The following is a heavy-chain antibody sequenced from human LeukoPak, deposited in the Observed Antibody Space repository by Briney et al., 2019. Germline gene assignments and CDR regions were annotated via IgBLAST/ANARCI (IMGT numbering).Heavy chain of an antibody. CDR2: IIPIFGTA. D-gene: IGHD4-23*01. CDR1: GGTFSSYA. V-gene: IGHV1-69*13. Sequence: SVKVSCKASGGTFSSYAISWVRQAPGQGLEWMGGIIPIFGTANYAQKFQGRVTITADESTSTAYMELRSLRSEDTAVYYCATSTVVIRPQYYFDYRGQGTLVTVSS. J-gene: IGHJ4*02. CDR3: ATSTVVIRPQYYFDY.